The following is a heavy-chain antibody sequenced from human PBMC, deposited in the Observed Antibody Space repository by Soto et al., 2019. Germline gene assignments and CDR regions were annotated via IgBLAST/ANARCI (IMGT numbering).Heavy chain of an antibody. D-gene: IGHD5-12*01. V-gene: IGHV3-23*01. Sequence: EVQLLESGGGLVQPGGSLRLSCAASGFTFNNYAMSWVRQAPGKGLEWVSSIRASGGTTYFADSVKGRFTSSRDNSKNTVYLQMNNLRVEDTAVYYCAKDWSGATTPHRLDSWGQGTLVTVSS. CDR3: AKDWSGATTPHRLDS. CDR1: GFTFNNYA. CDR2: IRASGGTT. J-gene: IGHJ5*01.